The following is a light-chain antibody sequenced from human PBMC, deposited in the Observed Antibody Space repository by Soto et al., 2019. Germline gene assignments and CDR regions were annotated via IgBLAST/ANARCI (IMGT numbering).Light chain of an antibody. V-gene: IGKV3-20*01. CDR1: QSVSSNF. Sequence: EIVLMQSPGTLSLSPGERATLSCRASQSVSSNFLAWYQQKPGQAPRLLIYDASSRATGIPDRFSGSGSGTDFTLIISRLEPEDFSVYYCQQYGSSPYTFGQGNKLEIK. CDR2: DAS. CDR3: QQYGSSPYT. J-gene: IGKJ2*01.